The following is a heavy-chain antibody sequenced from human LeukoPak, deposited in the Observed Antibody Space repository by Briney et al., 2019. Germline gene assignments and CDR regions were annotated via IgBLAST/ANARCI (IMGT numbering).Heavy chain of an antibody. CDR3: ARLSPSGYSSNWAWFDP. J-gene: IGHJ5*02. CDR2: IYYSGST. V-gene: IGHV4-59*08. Sequence: PSETLSLTCTVSGASISSYYWSWIQQPPGKGLEWIGYIYYSGSTNYNPSLKSRVTISVDTSKNQFSLKLSSVTAADTAVYYCARLSPSGYSSNWAWFDPWGQGTLVTVSS. CDR1: GASISSYY. D-gene: IGHD6-13*01.